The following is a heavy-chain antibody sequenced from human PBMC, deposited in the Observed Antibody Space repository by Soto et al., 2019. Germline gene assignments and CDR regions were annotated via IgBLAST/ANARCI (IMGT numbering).Heavy chain of an antibody. CDR2: IYHDGRT. J-gene: IGHJ4*02. Sequence: QLQLQESVSGLVTPSQTLSLTCAVSGVSISSADCSWSWIRQTPGKGLEWIGYIYHDGRTLYNPSLKRRVTISLDRSKNQFSLKLTSVTSADTAVYYCTSDYGSGSYRFDYWGQGTMVTVSS. CDR1: GVSISSADCS. V-gene: IGHV4-30-2*01. D-gene: IGHD3-10*01. CDR3: TSDYGSGSYRFDY.